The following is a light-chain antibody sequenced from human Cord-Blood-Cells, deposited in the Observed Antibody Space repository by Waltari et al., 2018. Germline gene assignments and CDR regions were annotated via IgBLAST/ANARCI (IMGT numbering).Light chain of an antibody. J-gene: IGLJ3*02. CDR2: STS. CDR1: SGSVSTSYY. CDR3: VLYMGSGIWV. Sequence: QTVVTQEPSFSVSPGGTVTLTCGLSSGSVSTSYYPSWYQQTPGQAPRTLIYSTSTRSAGCPYRFSGSILGNKAALTITGAQADDESDYYCVLYMGSGIWVFGGGTKLTVL. V-gene: IGLV8-61*01.